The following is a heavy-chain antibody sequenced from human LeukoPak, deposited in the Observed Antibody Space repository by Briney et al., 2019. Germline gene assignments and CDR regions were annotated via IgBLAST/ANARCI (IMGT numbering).Heavy chain of an antibody. D-gene: IGHD6-19*01. CDR2: ISYDGSNK. CDR1: GFTFSSYG. V-gene: IGHV3-30*03. CDR3: ARVQEAVAVFGY. J-gene: IGHJ4*02. Sequence: GGSLRLSCAASGFTFSSYGMHWVRQAPGRGLEWVAVISYDGSNKYYADSVKGRFTISRDNSKNTLYLQMNSLRAEDTAVYYCARVQEAVAVFGYWGQGTLVTVSS.